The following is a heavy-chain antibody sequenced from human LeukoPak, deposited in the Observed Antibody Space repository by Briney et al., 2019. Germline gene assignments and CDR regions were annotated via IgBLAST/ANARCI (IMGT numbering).Heavy chain of an antibody. CDR1: GGSISSSSYY. J-gene: IGHJ4*02. CDR3: ARRHRIQLWLHDY. CDR2: IYYSGST. D-gene: IGHD5-18*01. Sequence: SETLSLTCTVSGGSISSSSYYWGWIRQPPGKGLEWIGSIYYSGSTYYNPSLKCRVTISVDTSKNQFSLKLSSVTAADTAVYYCARRHRIQLWLHDYWGQGTLVTVSS. V-gene: IGHV4-39*01.